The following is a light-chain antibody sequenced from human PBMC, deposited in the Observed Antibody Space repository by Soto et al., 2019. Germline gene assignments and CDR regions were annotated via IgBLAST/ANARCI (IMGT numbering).Light chain of an antibody. CDR3: QQYGRSPLT. CDR2: GAS. CDR1: QSVSSSY. J-gene: IGKJ4*01. Sequence: EIVLTLAPGALSLSQGERATLSCRASQSVSSSYLAWYQQKPGQAPRLLMYGASTRATSISDRFSGSGSGTDFTLTISRLEPEDFAVYYCQQYGRSPLTFGGGTMV. V-gene: IGKV3-20*01.